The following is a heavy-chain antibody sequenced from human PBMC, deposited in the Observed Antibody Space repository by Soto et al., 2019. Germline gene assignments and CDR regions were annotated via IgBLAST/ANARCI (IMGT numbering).Heavy chain of an antibody. J-gene: IGHJ4*02. Sequence: GESLKIPCKGAAYRINTYWIGCVRQKPRKRLERMGIIYPGDSDTRYSPSFRGLVTISADKSVSSAYLQLTSLKAWDTAITYCARRCTSGGGDYFDYWGRGNLVTVSS. V-gene: IGHV5-51*01. CDR1: AYRINTYW. CDR2: IYPGDSDT. D-gene: IGHD2-21*01. CDR3: ARRCTSGGGDYFDY.